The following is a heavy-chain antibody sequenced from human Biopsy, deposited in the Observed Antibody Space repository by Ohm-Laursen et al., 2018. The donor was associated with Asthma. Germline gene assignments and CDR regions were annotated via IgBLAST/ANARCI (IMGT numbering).Heavy chain of an antibody. CDR3: ARGKTWGRSYYFDY. Sequence: SLRLSCTASGFTFHNYVMHWVRQAPGKGLEWVAGIFFDGSNKYYADSVKGRFTISRDNSKDTLYLQVNSLRGDDTTVYYCARGKTWGRSYYFDYWGQGTLVTVSS. J-gene: IGHJ4*02. CDR2: IFFDGSNK. CDR1: GFTFHNYV. D-gene: IGHD6-6*01. V-gene: IGHV3-30-3*01.